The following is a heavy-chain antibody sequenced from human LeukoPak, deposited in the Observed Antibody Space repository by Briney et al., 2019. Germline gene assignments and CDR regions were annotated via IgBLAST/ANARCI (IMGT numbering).Heavy chain of an antibody. Sequence: ASVKVSCKASGSTLTGYYIHWVRQPPGQGLGWMGWINPNSGATNYAQKFQGRVTMTRDTSISTAYMELSRLRSDDTAVYYCARDYYDSSGYYYLTYYYYGMDVWGQGTTVTVSS. CDR2: INPNSGAT. V-gene: IGHV1-2*02. J-gene: IGHJ6*02. CDR1: GSTLTGYY. CDR3: ARDYYDSSGYYYLTYYYYGMDV. D-gene: IGHD3-22*01.